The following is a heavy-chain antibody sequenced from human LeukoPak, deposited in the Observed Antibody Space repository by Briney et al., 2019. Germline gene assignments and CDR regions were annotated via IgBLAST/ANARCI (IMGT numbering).Heavy chain of an antibody. Sequence: NPSGTLSLTCTVSGGSISSYYWSWIRQPPGKGLEWIGYIYYSGSTNYNPSLKSRLTISVDTSKTQFSLKLSSVTAADTAVYYCARSQYYNDKAFDIWGQGTMVTVSS. CDR1: GGSISSYY. J-gene: IGHJ3*02. D-gene: IGHD3-22*01. CDR2: IYYSGST. CDR3: ARSQYYNDKAFDI. V-gene: IGHV4-59*08.